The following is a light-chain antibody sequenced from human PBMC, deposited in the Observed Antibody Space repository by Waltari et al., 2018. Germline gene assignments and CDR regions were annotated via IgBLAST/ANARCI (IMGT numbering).Light chain of an antibody. V-gene: IGKV1-5*03. CDR1: QSISSW. CDR3: QQYNSYSPT. J-gene: IGKJ1*01. Sequence: DIQMTQSPSTLSASVGDRVTIPCRASQSISSWLAWYQQKPGKAPKLLIYKESSLESGVPSRFSGSGSGTEFTLTIRSLQPDDFATYYCQQYNSYSPTFGQGTKVEIK. CDR2: KES.